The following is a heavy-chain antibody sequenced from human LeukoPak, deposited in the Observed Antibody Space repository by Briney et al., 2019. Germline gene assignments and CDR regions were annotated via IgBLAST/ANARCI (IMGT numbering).Heavy chain of an antibody. D-gene: IGHD3-22*01. CDR3: AKKATFYYDSSGYYFDY. CDR2: IRYDGSNK. CDR1: GFTFSSYD. V-gene: IGHV3-30*02. J-gene: IGHJ4*02. Sequence: GGSLRLSCAASGFTFSSYDMHWVRQAPGKGLEWVAFIRYDGSNKYYADSVKGRFTISRDNSKNTLYLQMNSLRAEDTAVYYCAKKATFYYDSSGYYFDYWGQGTLVTVSS.